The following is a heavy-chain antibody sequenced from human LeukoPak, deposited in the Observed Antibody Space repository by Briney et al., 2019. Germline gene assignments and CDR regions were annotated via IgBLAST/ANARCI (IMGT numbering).Heavy chain of an antibody. CDR3: ARTYDFGRGPPGDAFDN. J-gene: IGHJ3*02. CDR1: GFTLTIFG. CDR2: IDARSGIT. D-gene: IGHD3-3*01. V-gene: IGHV3-48*01. Sequence: PGGSLRLSCATSGFTLTIFGINWVRQAPGKGPEWVSYIDARSGITYYADSVQGRFTISRDNAKESVFLQMNGLRVDDTAVYYCARTYDFGRGPPGDAFDNWGQGTPVIVSS.